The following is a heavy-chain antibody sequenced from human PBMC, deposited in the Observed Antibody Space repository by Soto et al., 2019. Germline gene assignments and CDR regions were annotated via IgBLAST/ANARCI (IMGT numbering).Heavy chain of an antibody. J-gene: IGHJ6*02. V-gene: IGHV1-69*13. CDR3: ARRSGDTAMVTDYDYYGMDV. CDR2: IIPIFGTA. D-gene: IGHD5-18*01. Sequence: SVKVSCKASGCAFSSYAISWVRQAPGQGLEWMGGIIPIFGTANYAQKFQGRVTITEDESTSTAYMELSSLRSEDTAVYYCARRSGDTAMVTDYDYYGMDVWGQGRSVTVSS. CDR1: GCAFSSYA.